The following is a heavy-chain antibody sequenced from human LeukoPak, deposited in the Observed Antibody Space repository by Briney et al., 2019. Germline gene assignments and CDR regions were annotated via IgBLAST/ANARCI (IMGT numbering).Heavy chain of an antibody. CDR1: GLTFRRSA. J-gene: IGHJ4*02. CDR3: AKDLETKYCIDY. Sequence: LRLSCVPSGLTFRRSAMHWVRQAPGRGLEWIAFISYDGGTKYYADSVKGRFTISRDNFKNTLSLQMDSLRAEDTAVYYCAKDLETKYCIDYWGQGTLATVSS. CDR2: ISYDGGTK. V-gene: IGHV3-30*18. D-gene: IGHD2-15*01.